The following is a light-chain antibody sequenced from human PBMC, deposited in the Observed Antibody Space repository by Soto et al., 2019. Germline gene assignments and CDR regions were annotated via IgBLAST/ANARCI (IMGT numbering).Light chain of an antibody. CDR3: SSYISSSSLV. V-gene: IGLV2-14*03. Sequence: QSVLTQPASVSGPPGQSITISCTGTISDVVAYNYVSWYQQHPGKAPKLMIYDVSNWPSGVANRFCGSKSGNTASLTISGHQAEDEADYYCSSYISSSSLVFGTGTKVTGL. CDR2: DVS. CDR1: ISDVVAYNY. J-gene: IGLJ1*01.